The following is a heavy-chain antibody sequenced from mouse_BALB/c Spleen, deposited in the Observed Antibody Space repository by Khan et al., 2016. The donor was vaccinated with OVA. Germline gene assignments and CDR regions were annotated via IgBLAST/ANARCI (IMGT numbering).Heavy chain of an antibody. D-gene: IGHD2-3*01. CDR2: IAPANGNT. CDR3: AHPSYDPRDFEG. CDR1: GFNIKDTY. V-gene: IGHV14-3*02. J-gene: IGHJ1*01. Sequence: EVQLQESGAELVKPGASVKLSCTASGFNIKDTYLHWVKQRPEQGLEWIGRIAPANGNTKYDPKFQGKATITADTSSNTSYLQLNSLTSEDTAVYYLAHPSYDPRDFEGWGAGTTVTVSS.